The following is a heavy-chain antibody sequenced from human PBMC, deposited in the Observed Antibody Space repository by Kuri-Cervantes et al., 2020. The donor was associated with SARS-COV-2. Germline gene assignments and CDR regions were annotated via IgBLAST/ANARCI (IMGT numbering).Heavy chain of an antibody. V-gene: IGHV1-69*13. J-gene: IGHJ4*02. Sequence: SVKVSCKASGDMLSKYVITWVRQAPGQGLEWMGGIIPIFGTANYAQKFQGRVTITADESTSTAYMELSSLRSEDTAVYYCAREIAALPYFEYWGQGTRVTVSS. CDR2: IIPIFGTA. CDR1: GDMLSKYV. D-gene: IGHD6-6*01. CDR3: AREIAALPYFEY.